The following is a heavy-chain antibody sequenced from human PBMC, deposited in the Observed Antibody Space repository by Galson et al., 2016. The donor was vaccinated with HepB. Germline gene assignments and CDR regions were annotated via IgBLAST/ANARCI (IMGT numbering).Heavy chain of an antibody. J-gene: IGHJ5*02. D-gene: IGHD1-26*01. V-gene: IGHV4-4*02. CDR1: GGSISSSNW. Sequence: LSLTCAVSGGSISSSNWWTWVRQPPGKGLEWIGEIYHSGTTHYNPSLESRVTISVDKSKNQFSLKLNSVTAADTAVYYCARNSGGSYLGWVDPWGQGTLVTVSS. CDR2: IYHSGTT. CDR3: ARNSGGSYLGWVDP.